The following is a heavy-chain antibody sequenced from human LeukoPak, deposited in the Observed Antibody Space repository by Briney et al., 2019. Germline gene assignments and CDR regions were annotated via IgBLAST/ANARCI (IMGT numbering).Heavy chain of an antibody. Sequence: GASVKVSCKASGYTLTAYYIHWVRQAPGQGLQWMGWISPNSGDTDFAQNFQGRVTMTRDTPISTVYMTLSSLRSDDTAVYYCARIISYGGSDGFDLWGQGTTATVSS. CDR2: ISPNSGDT. D-gene: IGHD5-18*01. CDR3: ARIISYGGSDGFDL. J-gene: IGHJ3*01. CDR1: GYTLTAYY. V-gene: IGHV1-2*02.